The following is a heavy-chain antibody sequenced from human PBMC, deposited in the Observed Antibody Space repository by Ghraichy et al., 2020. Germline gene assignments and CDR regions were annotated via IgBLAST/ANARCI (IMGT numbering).Heavy chain of an antibody. CDR2: IYYTGSV. CDR1: GGSITTTSYY. D-gene: IGHD3-22*01. J-gene: IGHJ4*02. V-gene: IGHV4-39*01. CDR3: ARSYHYDSSGYYERKHFEY. Sequence: SETLSLTCSVSGGSITTTSYYWAWVGQPQGKGLEWIGHIYYTGSVDYNPSLKSRFTLSVDTSKNQFSLRLRSVTAADTAMYYCARSYHYDSSGYYERKHFEYLGQGTLVTVSS.